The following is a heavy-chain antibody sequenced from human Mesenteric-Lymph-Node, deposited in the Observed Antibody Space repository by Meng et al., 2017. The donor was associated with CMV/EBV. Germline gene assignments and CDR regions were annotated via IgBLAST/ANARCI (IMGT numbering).Heavy chain of an antibody. D-gene: IGHD3-3*01. V-gene: IGHV3-15*01. CDR2: ITNKAGGETT. CDR1: GLSFTKTW. J-gene: IGHJ4*02. Sequence: SGAASGLSFTKTWMTWVRQTPGKGLEWVGRITNKAGGETTHYAGPVKGRFTLSRDDSKDMLYLQMDSLKTEDTAVYFCVANDREWPTLWGRGTLVTVSS. CDR3: VANDREWPTL.